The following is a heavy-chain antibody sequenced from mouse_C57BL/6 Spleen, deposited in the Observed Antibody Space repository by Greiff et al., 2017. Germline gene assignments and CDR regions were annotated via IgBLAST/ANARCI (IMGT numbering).Heavy chain of an antibody. CDR2: IDPSDSYT. CDR3: ARRDYPRYAMDD. Sequence: VQLQQPGAELVMPGASVKLSCKASGYTFTSYWMHWVKQRPGQGLEWIGEIDPSDSYTNYNQKFKGKSTLTVDKSSSTAYMQLSSLTSEDSAVYYCARRDYPRYAMDDWGQGTSVTVSS. J-gene: IGHJ4*01. D-gene: IGHD1-1*02. V-gene: IGHV1-69*01. CDR1: GYTFTSYW.